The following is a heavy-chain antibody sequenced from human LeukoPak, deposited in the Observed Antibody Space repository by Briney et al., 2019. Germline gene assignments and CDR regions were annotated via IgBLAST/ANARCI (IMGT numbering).Heavy chain of an antibody. CDR2: IHTSGST. V-gene: IGHV4-4*07. CDR3: ARHDYSNYPVFNY. Sequence: PSETLSLTCTVSGGSISSYYWSWIRQPAGKGLEWIGRIHTSGSTNYNPSLESRVTMSVDTSKNQFSLKLSSVTAADTAIYYCARHDYSNYPVFNYWGQGTLVTVSP. CDR1: GGSISSYY. D-gene: IGHD4-11*01. J-gene: IGHJ4*02.